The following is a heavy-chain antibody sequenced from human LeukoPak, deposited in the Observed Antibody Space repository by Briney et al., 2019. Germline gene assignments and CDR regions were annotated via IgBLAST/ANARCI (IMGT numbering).Heavy chain of an antibody. CDR2: ISTNGDST. CDR3: AKVVYAG. Sequence: GGSLRLSCAASGFTFSSYAMNWVRQAPGKGLEYVSAISTNGDSTYYADSVKGRFTISRDNSKNTLYLQMNSLRAEDTAVYYCAKVVYAGWGQGTLVTVSS. D-gene: IGHD5/OR15-5a*01. CDR1: GFTFSSYA. V-gene: IGHV3-64*04. J-gene: IGHJ4*02.